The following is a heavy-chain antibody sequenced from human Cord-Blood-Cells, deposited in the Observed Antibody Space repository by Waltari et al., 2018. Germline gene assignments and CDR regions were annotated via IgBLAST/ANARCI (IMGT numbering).Heavy chain of an antibody. J-gene: IGHJ4*02. Sequence: EVQLVESGGGLVKPGGSLRLSCAASGFTFSNAWMSWVRQAPGKGLEWVGLIKSKTDGGTTEYAGPVKGRFTISRDDSKNTLYLQMNSLKTEDTAVYYCTTEPSQANWGSRPAYWGQGTLVTVSS. CDR2: IKSKTDGGTT. D-gene: IGHD7-27*01. V-gene: IGHV3-15*01. CDR3: TTEPSQANWGSRPAY. CDR1: GFTFSNAW.